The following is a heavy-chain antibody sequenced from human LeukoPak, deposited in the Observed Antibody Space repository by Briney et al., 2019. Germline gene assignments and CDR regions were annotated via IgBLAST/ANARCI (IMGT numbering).Heavy chain of an antibody. CDR3: AKGPTSYSGYGYFDY. J-gene: IGHJ4*02. V-gene: IGHV3-53*01. CDR1: GFTVSSNY. Sequence: GGSLRLSCAASGFTVSSNYMSWVRQAPGKGLEWVSVIYSGGSTYYADSVKGRFTISRDNSKNTLYLQMNSLRAEDTAVYYCAKGPTSYSGYGYFDYWGQGTLVTVSS. D-gene: IGHD5-12*01. CDR2: IYSGGST.